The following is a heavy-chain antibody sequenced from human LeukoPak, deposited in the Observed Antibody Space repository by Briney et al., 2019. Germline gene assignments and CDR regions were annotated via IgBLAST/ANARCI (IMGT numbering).Heavy chain of an antibody. V-gene: IGHV4-4*07. D-gene: IGHD2/OR15-2a*01. J-gene: IGHJ6*03. CDR1: GGSISSYY. Sequence: SETLSLTCTVSGGSISSYYWSWIRQPAGKGLEWIGRIYTSGSTNYNPSLKSRVTMSVDTSKDQFSLKLSSVTAADTAVYYCARDGGGQYYYYYYMDVWGKGTTVTVSS. CDR2: IYTSGST. CDR3: ARDGGGQYYYYYYMDV.